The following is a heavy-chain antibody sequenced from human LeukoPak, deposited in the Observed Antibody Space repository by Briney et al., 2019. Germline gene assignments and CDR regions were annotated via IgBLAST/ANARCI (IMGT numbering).Heavy chain of an antibody. CDR3: AREGPIVVVPTYYYYYMDV. Sequence: ASVKVSCKASGYTFTGYYMHWVRQAPGQGLEWTGWINPNSGGTNYAQKFQGRVTMTRDTSISTAYMELSRLRSDDTAVYYCAREGPIVVVPTYYYYYMDVWGKGTTVTVSS. CDR2: INPNSGGT. D-gene: IGHD2-2*01. V-gene: IGHV1-2*02. CDR1: GYTFTGYY. J-gene: IGHJ6*03.